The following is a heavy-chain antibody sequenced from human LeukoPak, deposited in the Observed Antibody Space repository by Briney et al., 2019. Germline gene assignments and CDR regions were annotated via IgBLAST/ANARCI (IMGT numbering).Heavy chain of an antibody. CDR3: ARAIELSSSWYGSYWFDP. J-gene: IGHJ5*02. CDR2: ISSSSSYI. V-gene: IGHV3-21*01. CDR1: GFTVSSNY. Sequence: TAGGSLRLSCAASGFTVSSNYMTWVRQAPGKGLEWVSSISSSSSYIYYADSVKGRFTISRDNANNSLYLQMNSLRAEDTAVYYCARAIELSSSWYGSYWFDPWGQGTLVTVSS. D-gene: IGHD6-13*01.